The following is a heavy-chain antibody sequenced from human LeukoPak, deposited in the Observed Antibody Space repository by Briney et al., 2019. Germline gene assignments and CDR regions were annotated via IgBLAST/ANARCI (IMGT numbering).Heavy chain of an antibody. J-gene: IGHJ4*02. Sequence: PGRSLRLSCAASGFTFSSYAMHWVRQAPGKGLEWVAVISYDGSNKYYADSVKGRFTISRDNSKNTLYLQMNSLRAEDTAVYYCARDTLFDYWGQGTLVTVSS. CDR3: ARDTLFDY. CDR1: GFTFSSYA. CDR2: ISYDGSNK. V-gene: IGHV3-30*14.